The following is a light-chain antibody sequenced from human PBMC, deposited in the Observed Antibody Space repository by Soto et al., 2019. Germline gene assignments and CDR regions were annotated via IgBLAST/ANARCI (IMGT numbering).Light chain of an antibody. CDR1: QDIAIY. Sequence: IQLTQSPASLSASVGDRVTFTCRASQDIAIYLAWYQQKQGEXXNXXIHTASTLHGGVPSRFSGSGSGTDLTITITSLQAEDFETYYCQQTRAHPSTFGGGTKVDI. V-gene: IGKV1-9*01. CDR3: QQTRAHPST. CDR2: TAS. J-gene: IGKJ4*01.